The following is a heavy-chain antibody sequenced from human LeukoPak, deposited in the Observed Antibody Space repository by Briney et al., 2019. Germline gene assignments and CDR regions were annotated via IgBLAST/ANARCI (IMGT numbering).Heavy chain of an antibody. J-gene: IGHJ4*02. Sequence: GESLKISCKGSGYSFTGYWIGWVRQMPGKGLEWIAIIYPGNSDTRYSPSFQGQVTISADKYITTAYLQWSSLKASDTAMYYCATTRGGNYYWDYWGKGTLVTVSS. CDR1: GYSFTGYW. V-gene: IGHV5-51*01. D-gene: IGHD1-1*01. CDR2: IYPGNSDT. CDR3: ATTRGGNYYWDY.